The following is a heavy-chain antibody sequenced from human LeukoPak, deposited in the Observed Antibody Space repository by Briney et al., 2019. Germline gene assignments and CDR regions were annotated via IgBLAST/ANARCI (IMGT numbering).Heavy chain of an antibody. Sequence: SETLSLTCTVSGGSISSSSYYWGWVRQPPGKGLEWIGSIYYTGSTYYNPSLKSRVTISVDTSKNQFSLKLSSVTAADTAVYYCAREGGLRYFDWLFDYFDYWGQGTLVTVSS. D-gene: IGHD3-9*01. J-gene: IGHJ4*02. CDR2: IYYTGST. CDR1: GGSISSSSYY. CDR3: AREGGLRYFDWLFDYFDY. V-gene: IGHV4-39*02.